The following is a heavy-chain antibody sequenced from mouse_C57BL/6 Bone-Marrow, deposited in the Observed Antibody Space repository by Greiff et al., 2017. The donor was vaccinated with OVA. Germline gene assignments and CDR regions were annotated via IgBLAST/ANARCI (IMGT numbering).Heavy chain of an antibody. D-gene: IGHD1-1*01. CDR2: INPNSGST. Sequence: QVQLQQPGAELVKPGASVKLSCKASGYTFTSYWMHWVSQRPGQGLEWIGKINPNSGSTNYNEKFKSKATLTVDQSSSTAYMQLNSLTSEDSAVYYCAFYYGSSYRYFDVWGTGTTVTVSS. J-gene: IGHJ1*03. V-gene: IGHV1-64*01. CDR3: AFYYGSSYRYFDV. CDR1: GYTFTSYW.